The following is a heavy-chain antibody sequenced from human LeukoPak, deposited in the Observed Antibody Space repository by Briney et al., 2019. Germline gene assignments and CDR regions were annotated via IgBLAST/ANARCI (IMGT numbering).Heavy chain of an antibody. V-gene: IGHV1-69*13. CDR2: IIPIFGTA. J-gene: IGHJ6*03. CDR1: GGTFSSYA. Sequence: GASVKVSCKASGGTFSSYAISWVRQAPGQGLEWMGGIIPIFGTANYAQKFQGRVTITADESTSTAYMELSSLRSEDTAVYYCARGGGCGGDCYSYLPLYYYYYYMDVWGKGTTVTVSS. D-gene: IGHD2-21*01. CDR3: ARGGGCGGDCYSYLPLYYYYYYMDV.